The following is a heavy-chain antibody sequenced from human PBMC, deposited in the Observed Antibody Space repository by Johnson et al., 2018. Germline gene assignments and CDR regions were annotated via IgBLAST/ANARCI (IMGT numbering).Heavy chain of an antibody. V-gene: IGHV1-69*12. CDR2: IIPIVGTA. Sequence: QVQLVQCGAEVKKPGSSVKVSCNASGGTFSSYAISWVRQAPGQGLEWMVGIIPIVGTANSAQKFQGRVTITADESTSTAYLALSSLRSEDTAVYYCAKPEPNHDAFDIWGQGTMVTVSS. CDR1: GGTFSSYA. J-gene: IGHJ3*02. D-gene: IGHD1-14*01. CDR3: AKPEPNHDAFDI.